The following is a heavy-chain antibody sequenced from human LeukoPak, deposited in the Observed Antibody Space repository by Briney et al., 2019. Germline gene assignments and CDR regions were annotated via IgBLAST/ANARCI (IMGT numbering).Heavy chain of an antibody. Sequence: PSETLSLTCTVSGYSISSGYYWGWIRPPPGKGLEWIGSIYHSGSTYYNPSLKSRVTISVDTSKNQFSLKLSSVTAADTAVYYCAREGGYGDYVFSPSHLDYWGQGTLVTVSS. CDR1: GYSISSGYY. CDR2: IYHSGST. CDR3: AREGGYGDYVFSPSHLDY. D-gene: IGHD4-17*01. V-gene: IGHV4-38-2*02. J-gene: IGHJ4*02.